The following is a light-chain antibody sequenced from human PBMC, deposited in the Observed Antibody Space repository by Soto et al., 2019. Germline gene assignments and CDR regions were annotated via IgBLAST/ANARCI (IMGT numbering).Light chain of an antibody. Sequence: QSVLTQPPSVSGAPGQRVNISCTGSSSNIGAGYGVHWYQHLPGTAPKLLIYRNSDRPSGVPDRFSGSKSGTSASLAITGLQADDEADYYCQSYDSSLGGSVFGTGTKLTVL. CDR1: SSNIGAGYG. V-gene: IGLV1-40*01. CDR3: QSYDSSLGGSV. J-gene: IGLJ1*01. CDR2: RNS.